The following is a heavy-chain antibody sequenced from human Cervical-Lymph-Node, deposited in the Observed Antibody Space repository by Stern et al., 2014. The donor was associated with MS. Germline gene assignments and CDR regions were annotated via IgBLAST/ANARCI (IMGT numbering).Heavy chain of an antibody. CDR2: TFYRSKGKN. J-gene: IGHJ4*02. Sequence: QVQLVQSGPGLVKPSQTLSLTCAISGDSVSSTSAAWNWIRQSPSRGLEWLGRTFYRSKGKNDYAVSVKSRIIINPDTSKNQFSLQLNSVTPEDTAVYYCARTHVVSGTSLFDSWGQGTLVTVSS. CDR3: ARTHVVSGTSLFDS. CDR1: GDSVSSTSAA. V-gene: IGHV6-1*01. D-gene: IGHD2-15*01.